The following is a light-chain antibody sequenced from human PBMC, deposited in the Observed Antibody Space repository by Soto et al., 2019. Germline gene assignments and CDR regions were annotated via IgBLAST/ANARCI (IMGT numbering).Light chain of an antibody. CDR2: AAS. CDR1: QGISSW. J-gene: IGKJ5*01. CDR3: QQRYSTPST. V-gene: IGKV1-39*01. Sequence: DIQRTQSPSSLSASVGDRVTITCRASQGISSWLAWYQQKPGKAPILLIYAASTLQSGVPSRFSGGGSGTDFTLTISRLQTQDFATYYCQQRYSTPSTFGQGTRLEIK.